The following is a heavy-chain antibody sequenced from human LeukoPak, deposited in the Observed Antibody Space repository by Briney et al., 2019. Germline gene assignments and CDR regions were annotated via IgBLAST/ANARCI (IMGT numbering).Heavy chain of an antibody. V-gene: IGHV3-66*01. Sequence: GGSLRLSCAASGFTVSSNYMSWVRQAPGKGLEWVSVIYSGGSTYYADSVKGRFTISRDNSKNTLYLQMNSLRAEDTAVYYCARDRRGSGSRTDRWWFDPWGQGTLVTVSS. CDR2: IYSGGST. J-gene: IGHJ5*02. CDR1: GFTVSSNY. D-gene: IGHD3-10*01. CDR3: ARDRRGSGSRTDRWWFDP.